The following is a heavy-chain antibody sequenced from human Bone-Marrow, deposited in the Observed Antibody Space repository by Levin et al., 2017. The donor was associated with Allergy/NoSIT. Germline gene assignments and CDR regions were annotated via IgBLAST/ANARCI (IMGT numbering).Heavy chain of an antibody. D-gene: IGHD1-26*01. J-gene: IGHJ3*01. CDR3: AKERMWESVGGGGFEV. V-gene: IGHV3-9*01. Sequence: GGSLRLSCKVSGFKFGDFAMHWVQQAPGRGLEWVSGISWDAFRTSYADSVKGRFTISRDHANNSLFLEMKSLRPEDTAVYYCAKERMWESVGGGGFEVWGQGTTVTVSA. CDR1: GFKFGDFA. CDR2: ISWDAFRT.